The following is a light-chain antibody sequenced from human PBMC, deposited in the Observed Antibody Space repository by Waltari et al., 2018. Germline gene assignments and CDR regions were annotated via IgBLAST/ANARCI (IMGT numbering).Light chain of an antibody. V-gene: IGLV1-44*01. CDR1: SSNIGSNT. CDR3: AAWDDSRGYV. CDR2: INT. Sequence: QSVLTQPPSAYGTPGQRVTISCSGSSSNIGSNTVSLYQQLPDTAPKLLIYINTQRPSGVPDRFSGSKSCTSASLAISGLQSEDEADYYCAAWDDSRGYVFGTGTKVTVL. J-gene: IGLJ1*01.